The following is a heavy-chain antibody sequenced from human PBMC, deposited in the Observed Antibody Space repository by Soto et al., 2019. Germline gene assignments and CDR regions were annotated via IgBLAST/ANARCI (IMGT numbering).Heavy chain of an antibody. Sequence: ASVKVSCKASGYTFTSYAMHWVRQAPGQRLEWMGWINAGNGNTKYSQKFQGRVTITRDTSASTAYMELSSLRSEDTAVYYCARDRIKYCSSTSCYPYVYWGQGTLVTVSS. CDR1: GYTFTSYA. D-gene: IGHD2-2*01. CDR3: ARDRIKYCSSTSCYPYVY. J-gene: IGHJ4*02. V-gene: IGHV1-3*01. CDR2: INAGNGNT.